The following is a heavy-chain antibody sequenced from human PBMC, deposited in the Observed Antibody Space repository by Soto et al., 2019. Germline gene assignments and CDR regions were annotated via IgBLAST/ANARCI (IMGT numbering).Heavy chain of an antibody. CDR2: SRNKAYSYST. J-gene: IGHJ4*02. V-gene: IGHV3-72*01. D-gene: IGHD1-26*01. Sequence: EVQLVESGGGLVQPGGSLRLSCAASGFTFSDHYMDWVRQAPGKGLEWVGRSRNKAYSYSTEYAASVKGRFTISRDESKNSLYLQMKIVKAEDRDVYYCDSFSASYTRRLDYWGQVTMVTVS. CDR3: DSFSASYTRRLDY. CDR1: GFTFSDHY.